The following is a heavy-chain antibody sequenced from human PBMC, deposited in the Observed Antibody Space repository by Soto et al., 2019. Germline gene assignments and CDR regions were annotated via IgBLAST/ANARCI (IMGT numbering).Heavy chain of an antibody. V-gene: IGHV4-39*01. CDR2: IYYSGST. D-gene: IGHD3-10*01. CDR3: ARSLAMVRGGWWFDP. J-gene: IGHJ5*02. Sequence: SETLSLTCTVSGGSISSSSYYWGWIRQPPGKGLEWIGSIYYSGSTYYNPSLKSRVTISVDTSKNQFSLKLSSVTAADTAVYYCARSLAMVRGGWWFDPWGQGTLVTVSS. CDR1: GGSISSSSYY.